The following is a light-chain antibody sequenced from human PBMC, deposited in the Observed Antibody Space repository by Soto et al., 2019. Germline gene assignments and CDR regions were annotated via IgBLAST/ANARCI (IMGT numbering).Light chain of an antibody. CDR2: DTS. CDR1: QSVGRRY. Sequence: IVLTQSLGTLSLSPGERATLSCRASQSVGRRYLAWYQQKPGQAPRLLIYDTSDRASDIPDRFSGSGSGTDFTLTISRLVPEDFAVYYCQHQGTFGGGTKVEIK. J-gene: IGKJ4*01. V-gene: IGKV3-20*01. CDR3: QHQGT.